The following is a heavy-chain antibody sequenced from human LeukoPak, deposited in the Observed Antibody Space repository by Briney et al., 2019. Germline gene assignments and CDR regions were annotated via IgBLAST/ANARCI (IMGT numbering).Heavy chain of an antibody. Sequence: GGSLRLSCAASGFTFSSYAMHWVRQAPGKGLEWVAVISYDGSNKYYADSVKGRFTISRDNSKNTLYLQMNSLRAEDTAVYYCAKDHGGSYYAYYYYGMDVWGQGTTVTVSS. CDR2: ISYDGSNK. D-gene: IGHD1-26*01. V-gene: IGHV3-30-3*01. CDR1: GFTFSSYA. J-gene: IGHJ6*02. CDR3: AKDHGGSYYAYYYYGMDV.